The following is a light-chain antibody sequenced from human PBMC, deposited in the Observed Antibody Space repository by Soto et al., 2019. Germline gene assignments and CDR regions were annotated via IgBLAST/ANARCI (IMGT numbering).Light chain of an antibody. J-gene: IGKJ1*01. CDR3: QQFGGSQWT. CDR1: QSISSW. Sequence: DIQMTQSPSTLSASVGDRVTITCRASQSISSWLAWYQQKPGKAPKLLIYKASSLESGVPSRFSGSGSGTEFTLTISRLEPGDSGVYFCQQFGGSQWTFGQGTKVDI. V-gene: IGKV1-5*03. CDR2: KAS.